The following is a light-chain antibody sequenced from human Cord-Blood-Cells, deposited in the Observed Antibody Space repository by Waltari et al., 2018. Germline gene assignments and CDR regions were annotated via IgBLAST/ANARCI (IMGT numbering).Light chain of an antibody. CDR3: CSYAGSSTYV. Sequence: QSALTQPASVSGSPGQSITISCTGTSSDVGSYNLVSWYQQHPGKAPKLMIYEGSKRASGFSNRFSGSKSSNTASLTISGLQAEDEADYYCCSYAGSSTYVFGTGTKVTVL. J-gene: IGLJ1*01. V-gene: IGLV2-23*01. CDR2: EGS. CDR1: SSDVGSYNL.